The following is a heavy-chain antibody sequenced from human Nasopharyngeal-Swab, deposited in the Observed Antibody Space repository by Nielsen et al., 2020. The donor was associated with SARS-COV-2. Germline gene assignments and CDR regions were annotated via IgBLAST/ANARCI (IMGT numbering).Heavy chain of an antibody. D-gene: IGHD6-13*01. J-gene: IGHJ5*02. Sequence: SETLSLTCAVYGGSFSGYYWNWIRQPPGKGLEWIGAINHSGSTNYNPSLKSRVTISLDTTKNQFSLKLRSVTAADTAVYYCARSRYTSSWYGVRNWFDPWGQGTLVTVSS. V-gene: IGHV4-34*01. CDR2: INHSGST. CDR3: ARSRYTSSWYGVRNWFDP. CDR1: GGSFSGYY.